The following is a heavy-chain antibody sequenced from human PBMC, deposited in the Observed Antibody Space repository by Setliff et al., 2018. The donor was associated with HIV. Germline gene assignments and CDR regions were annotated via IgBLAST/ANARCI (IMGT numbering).Heavy chain of an antibody. CDR1: GVSVNNDDDY. Sequence: PSETLSLTCAVSGVSVNNDDDYWGWIRQPPGKGLEWIAIIHQSGTAHKRPSLKSRVTISIDTSENLFSLKLSGVTAADTAIYYCARQVGEGKWYPDSWGHGTLVTVSS. V-gene: IGHV4-39*01. D-gene: IGHD1-26*01. CDR3: ARQVGEGKWYPDS. CDR2: IHQSGTA. J-gene: IGHJ5*01.